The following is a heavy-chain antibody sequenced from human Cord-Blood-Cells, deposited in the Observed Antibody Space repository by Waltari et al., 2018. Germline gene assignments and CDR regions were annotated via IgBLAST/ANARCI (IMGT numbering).Heavy chain of an antibody. D-gene: IGHD1-26*01. CDR1: GGSFSGYY. CDR3: ARSGDSGSYDY. Sequence: QVQLQQWGAGLLKPSEPLSLTCAVYGGSFSGYYWSWIRQPPGKGLEWIGKINHSGSTNYNPSLKSRVTISVDTSKNQFSLKLSSVTAADTAVYYCARSGDSGSYDYWGQGTLVTVSS. CDR2: INHSGST. V-gene: IGHV4-34*01. J-gene: IGHJ4*02.